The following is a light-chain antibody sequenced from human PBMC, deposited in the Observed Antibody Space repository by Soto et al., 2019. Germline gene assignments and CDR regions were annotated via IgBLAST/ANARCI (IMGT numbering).Light chain of an antibody. CDR3: QQYDGSPPYT. J-gene: IGKJ2*01. CDR2: GAS. Sequence: EIVMTQSPATLSVSPGGRATLSCRASQSISDTLAWYQQKPGQAPRLLIYGASTRAPGFPARFSGSGSGTDFTLTISRLEPEDCGVCYCQQYDGSPPYTFGQGTRLEIK. V-gene: IGKV3-15*01. CDR1: QSISDT.